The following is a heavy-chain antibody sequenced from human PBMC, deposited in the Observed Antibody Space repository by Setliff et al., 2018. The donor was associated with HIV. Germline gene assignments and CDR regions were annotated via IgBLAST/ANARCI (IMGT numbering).Heavy chain of an antibody. V-gene: IGHV3-48*03. CDR1: GFSINNYD. J-gene: IGHJ4*02. CDR2: ISSTSKTK. Sequence: GGSLRLSCVASGFSINNYDMNWVRQAPGKGLEWISHISSTSKTKYYAESVRGRISVSRDNAKNSLYLEMISLRAEDTAVYYCVRVAGFSSSWFGYWGQGTLVTVS. D-gene: IGHD6-13*01. CDR3: VRVAGFSSSWFGY.